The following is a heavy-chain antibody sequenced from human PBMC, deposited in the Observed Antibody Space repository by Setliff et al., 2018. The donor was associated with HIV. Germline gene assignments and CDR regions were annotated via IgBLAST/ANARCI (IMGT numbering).Heavy chain of an antibody. V-gene: IGHV4-34*01. CDR3: ARWGVIDAFDV. J-gene: IGHJ3*01. CDR2: INQSGET. D-gene: IGHD3-10*01. Sequence: SETLSLTCAVYGGSFSDHYWTWIRQPPGKGLEWIGEINQSGETNHNPSLKSRVTMSLDKSKNQFSLKLKSVTAADTAVFYCARWGVIDAFDVWGQGTVVTVSS. CDR1: GGSFSDHY.